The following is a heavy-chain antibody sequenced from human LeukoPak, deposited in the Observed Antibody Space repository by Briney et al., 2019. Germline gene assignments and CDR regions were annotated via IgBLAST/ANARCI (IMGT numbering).Heavy chain of an antibody. V-gene: IGHV4-34*01. J-gene: IGHJ5*02. D-gene: IGHD3-3*01. CDR1: GGSFSGYY. Sequence: PSETLSLTCAVYGGSFSGYYWSWIRQPPGKGLEWIGEINHSGSTNYNPSLKSRVTISVDTSKNQFSLKLSSVTAADTAVYYCARGWYYDFWSGYLRRNWFDPWGQGTLVTASS. CDR2: INHSGST. CDR3: ARGWYYDFWSGYLRRNWFDP.